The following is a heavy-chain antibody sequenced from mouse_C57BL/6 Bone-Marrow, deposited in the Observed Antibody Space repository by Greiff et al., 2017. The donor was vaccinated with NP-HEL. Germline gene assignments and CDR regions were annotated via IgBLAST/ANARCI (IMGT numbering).Heavy chain of an antibody. V-gene: IGHV3-6*01. D-gene: IGHD1-1*01. Sequence: DVKLVESGPGLVKPSQSLSLTCSVTGYSIISGYYWNWIRQFPGNKLEWMAYISYDGCNNYNPSLKNRISITRDISKNQFFLKLTSVTTEDTATYYCAREGGYYGSPFAYWGQGTLVTVSA. CDR2: ISYDGCN. CDR1: GYSIISGYY. CDR3: AREGGYYGSPFAY. J-gene: IGHJ3*01.